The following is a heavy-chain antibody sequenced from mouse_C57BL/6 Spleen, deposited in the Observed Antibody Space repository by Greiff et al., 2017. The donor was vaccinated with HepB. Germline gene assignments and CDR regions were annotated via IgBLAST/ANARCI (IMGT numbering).Heavy chain of an antibody. CDR1: GYTFTDYY. D-gene: IGHD2-2*01. V-gene: IGHV1-26*01. Sequence: EVQLQQSGPELVKPGASVKISCKASGYTFTDYYMNWVKQSHGKSLEWIGDINPNNGGTSYNQKFKGKATLTVDKSSSTAYMELRSLTSEDSAVYYCARQGLHDGNYWGQGTTLTVSS. CDR2: INPNNGGT. CDR3: ARQGLHDGNY. J-gene: IGHJ2*01.